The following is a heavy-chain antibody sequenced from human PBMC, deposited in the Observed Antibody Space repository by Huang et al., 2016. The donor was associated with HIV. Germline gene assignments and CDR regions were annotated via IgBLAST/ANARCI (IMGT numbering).Heavy chain of an antibody. CDR1: GFTFSSYG. V-gene: IGHV3-30*18. D-gene: IGHD6-13*01. CDR3: AKGGSAAAVLDF. CDR2: ISYDAKTK. Sequence: QVQLVESGGGVVQPGRSLRISCAASGFTFSSYGMHWVRQAPGKGLAGVAVISYDAKTKYDADSVKGRFSISRDNSKTTVYLQLNSLRLEDTAVYYCAKGGSAAAVLDFWGQGTLVTVSS. J-gene: IGHJ4*02.